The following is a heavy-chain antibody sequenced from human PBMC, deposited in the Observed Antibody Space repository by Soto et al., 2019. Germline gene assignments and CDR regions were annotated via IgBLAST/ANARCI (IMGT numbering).Heavy chain of an antibody. CDR2: ISYDGSNK. CDR3: AKDTYYYDRSGYYTFAY. D-gene: IGHD3-22*01. J-gene: IGHJ4*02. V-gene: IGHV3-30*18. Sequence: PGGSLRLCCAASGFTFSSYGMHWVRQAPGKGLEWVAVISYDGSNKNYVDSVKGRFTISRDNSKKTVYLQMDSLRVEDTAVYYCAKDTYYYDRSGYYTFAYWGQGTLVTVSS. CDR1: GFTFSSYG.